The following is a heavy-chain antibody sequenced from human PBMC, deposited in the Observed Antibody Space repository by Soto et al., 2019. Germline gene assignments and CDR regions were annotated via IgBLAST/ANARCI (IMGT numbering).Heavy chain of an antibody. Sequence: QVHLVQSGAEVKKPGASVKVSCTASGYDFNIYDIHWVRQSTGQGLEWMGWMSLKRETPGYAPKFQGRFIMTRDTSRSAVYMELSSLASEDTAVYFCARGVRGFWSGEKYYYAVDVGGEGTTVTGSS. V-gene: IGHV1-8*01. CDR3: ARGVRGFWSGEKYYYAVDV. J-gene: IGHJ6*04. CDR1: GYDFNIYD. CDR2: MSLKRETP. D-gene: IGHD3-3*01.